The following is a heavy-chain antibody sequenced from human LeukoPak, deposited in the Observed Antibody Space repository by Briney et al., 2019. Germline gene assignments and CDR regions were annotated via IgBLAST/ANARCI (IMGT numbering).Heavy chain of an antibody. CDR3: ARAGWSDGYYYGMDV. CDR2: IYYSGST. D-gene: IGHD2-15*01. J-gene: IGHJ6*02. CDR1: GGSISSYY. V-gene: IGHV4-59*01. Sequence: SETLSLTCTVSGGSISSYYWSWIRQPPGKGLEWIGYIYYSGSTNYNPSLKGRVTISVDTSKNQFSLKLSSVTAADTAVYYCARAGWSDGYYYGMDVWGQGTTVTVSS.